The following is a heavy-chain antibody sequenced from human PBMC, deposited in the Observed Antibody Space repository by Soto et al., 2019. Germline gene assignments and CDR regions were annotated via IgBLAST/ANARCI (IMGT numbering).Heavy chain of an antibody. D-gene: IGHD3-9*01. V-gene: IGHV4-34*01. CDR3: ARELRYFRWLPSGSLSYYYYGMDV. CDR2: INHSGST. J-gene: IGHJ6*02. Sequence: SETLSLTCAVYGGSFSGYYWSWIRQPPGKGLEWIGEINHSGSTNYNPSLKSRVTISVDTSKDQFSLKLSSVTAADTAVYYCARELRYFRWLPSGSLSYYYYGMDVWGQATTVTVSS. CDR1: GGSFSGYY.